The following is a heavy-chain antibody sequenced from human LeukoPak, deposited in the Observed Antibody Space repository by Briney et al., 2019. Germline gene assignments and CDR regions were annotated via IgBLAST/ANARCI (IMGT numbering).Heavy chain of an antibody. V-gene: IGHV5-51*01. J-gene: IGHJ6*03. CDR1: GYSFTTYW. D-gene: IGHD3-3*01. CDR2: IYPDDSDT. CDR3: ARSSDFWSGYPKAPYYYYYMDV. Sequence: GESLKISCKVSGYSFTTYWIGWVRQMPGKDLEWVGIIYPDDSDTRYSPSVQDQVTISADKSISTTYLQWSSLKASDTAMYYCARSSDFWSGYPKAPYYYYYMDVWGKGTTVTVSS.